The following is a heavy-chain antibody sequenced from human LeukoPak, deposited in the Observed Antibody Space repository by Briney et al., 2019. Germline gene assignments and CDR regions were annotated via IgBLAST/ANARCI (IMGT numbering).Heavy chain of an antibody. J-gene: IGHJ4*02. D-gene: IGHD3-10*01. CDR3: ANNYYGSGSLPSNFDY. CDR1: GFTFSSYA. V-gene: IGHV3-23*01. CDR2: ISGSGGST. Sequence: GGSLRLSCAASGFTFSSYAMSWVRQAPGKGLEWVSAISGSGGSTYYADSVKGRFTISRDNSKNTLYLQMNSLRAEDTAVYYCANNYYGSGSLPSNFDYWGQGTLATVSA.